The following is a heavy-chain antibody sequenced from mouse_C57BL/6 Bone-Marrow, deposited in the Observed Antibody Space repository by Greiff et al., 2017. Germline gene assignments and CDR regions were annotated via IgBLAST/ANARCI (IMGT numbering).Heavy chain of an antibody. CDR2: FYPRSGNT. D-gene: IGHD2-3*01. CDR1: GYTFTSYG. Sequence: QVHVKQSGAELARPGASVKLSCKASGYTFTSYGISWVKQRTGQGLAWIGEFYPRSGNTYYNEKFKGKATLTADKSSSTAYMELRSLTSEDSAVYLCARGSWLLERDYGGQGTSVTVSS. CDR3: ARGSWLLERDY. J-gene: IGHJ4*01. V-gene: IGHV1-81*01.